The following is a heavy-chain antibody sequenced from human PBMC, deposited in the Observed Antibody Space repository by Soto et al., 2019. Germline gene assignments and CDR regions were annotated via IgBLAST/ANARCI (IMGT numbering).Heavy chain of an antibody. V-gene: IGHV4-31*03. CDR1: GASISSGGYY. CDR2: IYYSGST. D-gene: IGHD6-19*01. CDR3: AGDGRGRGIAVAGRFWYFDL. J-gene: IGHJ2*01. Sequence: QVQLQESGPGLVKPSQTLSLTCTVSGASISSGGYYWNWIRQHPGKGREWIGYIYYSGSTYYNPSLKSRVTITVDTSKNEFSLKLSSVTAADTAVYYCAGDGRGRGIAVAGRFWYFDLWGRGTLVTVSS.